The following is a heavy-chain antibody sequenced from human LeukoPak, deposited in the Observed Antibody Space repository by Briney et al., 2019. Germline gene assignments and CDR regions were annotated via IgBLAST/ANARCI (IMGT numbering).Heavy chain of an antibody. V-gene: IGHV3-48*02. Sequence: GGSLRLSCVTSGLTVSSYSMNWVRQAPGKGLEWVSYISSSSSTIYYADSVKGRFTISRDNAKNSLDLQMNSLRDEDTAVYYCARARASGRSGFDYWGQGTLVTVSS. CDR2: ISSSSSTI. CDR3: ARARASGRSGFDY. CDR1: GLTVSSYS. D-gene: IGHD2-15*01. J-gene: IGHJ4*02.